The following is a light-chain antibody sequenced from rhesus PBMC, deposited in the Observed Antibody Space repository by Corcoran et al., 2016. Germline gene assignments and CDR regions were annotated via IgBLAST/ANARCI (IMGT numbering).Light chain of an antibody. CDR2: DAS. Sequence: DIQLTQSPSSLSASVGDRVTITCRASQDISSYLAWYQQKPGKAHNLLIYDASNLQSGVPSRFSGSGSGTHFTLTISSLQPEDFAVYYCQQRNGYPYSFGRGTKVEIK. CDR1: QDISSY. V-gene: IGKV1-38*01. J-gene: IGKJ2*01. CDR3: QQRNGYPYS.